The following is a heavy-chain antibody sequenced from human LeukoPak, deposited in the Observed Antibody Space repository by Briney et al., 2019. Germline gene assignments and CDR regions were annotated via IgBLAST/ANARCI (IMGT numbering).Heavy chain of an antibody. CDR2: IYYSGST. CDR3: ASMTTVLTGYYYGMDV. J-gene: IGHJ6*02. CDR1: GGSISSGDYY. D-gene: IGHD4-23*01. V-gene: IGHV4-30-4*01. Sequence: SETLSLTCTVSGGSISSGDYYWSWIRRPPGKGLEWIGYIYYSGSTYYNPSLKSRVTISVDTSKNQFSLKLSSVTAADTAVYYCASMTTVLTGYYYGMDVWGQGTTVTVSS.